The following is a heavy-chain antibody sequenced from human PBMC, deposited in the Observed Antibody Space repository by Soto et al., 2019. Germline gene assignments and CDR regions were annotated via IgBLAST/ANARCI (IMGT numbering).Heavy chain of an antibody. CDR1: GGSISSYY. CDR2: IYTSGST. J-gene: IGHJ6*02. D-gene: IGHD6-13*01. Sequence: SETLSLTCTVSGGSISSYYWSWIRQPAGKGLEWIGRIYTSGSTNYNPSLKSRVTMSVDTSKNQFSLKLSSVTAADTAVYYCARYGIAEAGTRHPADGYYYYGMDVWGQGTTVTVSS. CDR3: ARYGIAEAGTRHPADGYYYYGMDV. V-gene: IGHV4-4*07.